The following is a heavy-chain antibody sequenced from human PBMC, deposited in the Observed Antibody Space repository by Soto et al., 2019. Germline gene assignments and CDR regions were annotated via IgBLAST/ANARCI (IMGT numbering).Heavy chain of an antibody. D-gene: IGHD2-15*01. Sequence: EVQLLESGGGLAQPGGSLRLSCAASGFTFSLYAMSWVRQAPGKGLEWVTGISVRGDSTYYADSLKGRFTISRDNSQNTLYLQMNSLRAEDTALYYCASMERYCGSGTCSAYWRQGTLVTVSS. CDR3: ASMERYCGSGTCSAY. CDR2: ISVRGDST. J-gene: IGHJ1*01. CDR1: GFTFSLYA. V-gene: IGHV3-23*01.